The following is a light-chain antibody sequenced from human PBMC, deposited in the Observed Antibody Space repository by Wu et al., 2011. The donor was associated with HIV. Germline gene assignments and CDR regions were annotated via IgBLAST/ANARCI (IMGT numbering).Light chain of an antibody. V-gene: IGKV3-15*01. CDR2: GAS. J-gene: IGKJ5*01. CDR3: QQYNNWVIT. Sequence: GRRATLSCRASQSVRSDLACTSRNLARLPGSSLYGASTRATGIPARFSGSGSGTEFTLTISSLQSEDIAVYYCQQYNNWVITFGQGTRLEIK. CDR1: QSVRSD.